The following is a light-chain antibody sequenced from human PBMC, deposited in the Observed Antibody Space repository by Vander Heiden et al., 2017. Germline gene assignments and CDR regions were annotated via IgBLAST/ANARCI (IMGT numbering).Light chain of an antibody. Sequence: ETVMTQSPATLSVSPGERATLSCRASQSLSSNLAWYQQKPGQAPRLLIYGASTRATGIPARFSGNGSGTEFTLTISSLQSEDFAVYYCQQYNNWPPWTFGQGTKVEIK. CDR3: QQYNNWPPWT. V-gene: IGKV3-15*01. CDR1: QSLSSN. J-gene: IGKJ1*01. CDR2: GAS.